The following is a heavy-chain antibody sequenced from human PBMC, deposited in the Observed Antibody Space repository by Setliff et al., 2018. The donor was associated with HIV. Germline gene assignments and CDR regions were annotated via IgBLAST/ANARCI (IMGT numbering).Heavy chain of an antibody. Sequence: PGGSLRLSCTASGFTFGDYAMSWVRQAPGKGLEWVGFIRSKAYGGTAEYAASVKGRFTISRDDSKSIAYLQMNSLKTEDTAVYYCTRASSPRAWGYFYYMDVWGKGTTVTVSS. CDR3: TRASSPRAWGYFYYMDV. D-gene: IGHD6-13*01. CDR2: IRSKAYGGTA. J-gene: IGHJ6*03. CDR1: GFTFGDYA. V-gene: IGHV3-49*04.